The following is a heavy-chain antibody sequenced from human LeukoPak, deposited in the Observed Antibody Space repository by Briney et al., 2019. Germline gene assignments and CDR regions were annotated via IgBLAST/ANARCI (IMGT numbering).Heavy chain of an antibody. V-gene: IGHV4-34*01. CDR3: ARDRVVVVPAAINKDAFDI. J-gene: IGHJ3*02. CDR1: GGSFSGYY. CDR2: INHSGST. Sequence: PSETLSLTCAVYGGSFSGYYWSWIRQPPGKGLEWIGEINHSGSTNYNPSLKSRVTISVDTSKNQFSLKLSSVTAADTAVYYCARDRVVVVPAAINKDAFDIWGQGTMVTVSS. D-gene: IGHD2-2*02.